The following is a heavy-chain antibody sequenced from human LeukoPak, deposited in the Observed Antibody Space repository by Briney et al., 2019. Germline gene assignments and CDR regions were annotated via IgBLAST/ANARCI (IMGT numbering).Heavy chain of an antibody. Sequence: GGSLRLSCAASGFTFSNAWMSWVRQAPGKGLEWVGRIKSKTDGGTTDYAAPVKGRFTISRDDTKNTLYLQMNSLKTEDTAVYYCAKKGSSGSFFDYWGQGTLVTVSS. CDR2: IKSKTDGGTT. J-gene: IGHJ4*02. CDR3: AKKGSSGSFFDY. CDR1: GFTFSNAW. V-gene: IGHV3-15*01. D-gene: IGHD1-26*01.